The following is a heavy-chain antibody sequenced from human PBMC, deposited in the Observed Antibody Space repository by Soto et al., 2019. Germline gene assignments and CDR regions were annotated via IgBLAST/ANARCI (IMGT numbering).Heavy chain of an antibody. Sequence: GGSLRLSCAASGFTFSSYGMHWVRQAPGKGLEWVAVIWYDGSNKYYADSVKGRFTISRDNSKNTLYLQMNSLRAEDTAVYYCARGYCSGGSCENYAFDIWGQGTMVTVSS. CDR3: ARGYCSGGSCENYAFDI. CDR2: IWYDGSNK. CDR1: GFTFSSYG. D-gene: IGHD2-15*01. J-gene: IGHJ3*02. V-gene: IGHV3-33*01.